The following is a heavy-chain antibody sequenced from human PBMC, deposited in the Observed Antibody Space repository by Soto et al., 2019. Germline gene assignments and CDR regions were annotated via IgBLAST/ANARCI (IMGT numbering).Heavy chain of an antibody. Sequence: PXGTLSLTCTVSGGSISSGDYYWSWIREPPGKGLEWIGYIYYSGSTYYNPSLKSRVTISVDTSKNQFSLKLSSVTAADTAVYYCARDPRYDFWSGPFFWGQGTLVTVSS. CDR1: GGSISSGDYY. V-gene: IGHV4-30-4*01. CDR2: IYYSGST. D-gene: IGHD3-3*01. J-gene: IGHJ4*02. CDR3: ARDPRYDFWSGPFF.